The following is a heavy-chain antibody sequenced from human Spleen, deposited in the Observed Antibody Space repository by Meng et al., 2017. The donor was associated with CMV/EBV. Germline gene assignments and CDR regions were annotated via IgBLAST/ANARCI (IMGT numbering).Heavy chain of an antibody. CDR1: GFTFNDYG. V-gene: IGHV3-20*04. CDR2: INWSGGST. J-gene: IGHJ4*02. Sequence: GESLKISCAASGFTFNDYGMSWVRQAPGKGLEWVSGINWSGGSTGYADSVKGRFTISRDNAKNSLYLQMDSLRAEDAAVYFCARARSAYRLLVTPDCWGPGTLVTVSS. D-gene: IGHD2-2*01. CDR3: ARARSAYRLLVTPDC.